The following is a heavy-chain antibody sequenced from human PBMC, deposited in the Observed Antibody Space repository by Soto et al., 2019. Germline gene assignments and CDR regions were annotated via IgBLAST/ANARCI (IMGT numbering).Heavy chain of an antibody. CDR2: IYHSGST. Sequence: SETLSLTCAVSGGSISSSNWWSWVRQPPGKGLGWIGEIYHSGSTNYNPSLKRRVTISVDKSKNQYSLMLSSVTAADTAVYYCARDSPPTYYYGSSGSSNNWFDPWGQGTLVTVSS. D-gene: IGHD3-22*01. V-gene: IGHV4-4*02. CDR1: GGSISSSNW. J-gene: IGHJ5*02. CDR3: ARDSPPTYYYGSSGSSNNWFDP.